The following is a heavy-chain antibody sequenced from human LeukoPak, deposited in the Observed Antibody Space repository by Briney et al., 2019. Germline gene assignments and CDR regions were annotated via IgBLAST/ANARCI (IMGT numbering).Heavy chain of an antibody. J-gene: IGHJ5*02. D-gene: IGHD2-15*01. V-gene: IGHV1-2*02. CDR3: ARGAGYCSGGSCPNGNWFDP. CDR1: GYTFTGYY. CDR2: INPNSGGT. Sequence: GASVKVSRKASGYTFTGYYMHWVRQAPGQGLEWMGWINPNSGGTNYAQKFQGRVTMTRDMSTSTVYMELSSLRSEDTAVYYCARGAGYCSGGSCPNGNWFDPWGQGTLVTVSS.